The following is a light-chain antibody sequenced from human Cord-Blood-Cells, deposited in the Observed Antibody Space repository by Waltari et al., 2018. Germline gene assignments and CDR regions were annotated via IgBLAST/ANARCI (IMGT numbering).Light chain of an antibody. Sequence: GQSVTISCSGTSSDVGGYNYVSWYQQHPGKAPKLMIYEVSKRPSGVPDRFSGSKSGNTASLTVSGLQAEDEADYYCSSYAGRNNYVVFGGGTKLTVL. J-gene: IGLJ2*01. V-gene: IGLV2-8*01. CDR3: SSYAGRNNYVV. CDR1: SSDVGGYNY. CDR2: EVS.